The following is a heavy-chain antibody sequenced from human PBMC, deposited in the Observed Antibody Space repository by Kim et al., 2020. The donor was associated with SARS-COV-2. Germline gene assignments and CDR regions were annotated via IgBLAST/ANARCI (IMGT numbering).Heavy chain of an antibody. CDR2: IRSKAYGGKT. CDR1: RFTFGDFA. Sequence: GGSLRLSCTVSRFTFGDFAMSWVRQAPGKGLEWVGVIRSKAYGGKTEYAASVKCRFTISRDDSKSIAYLQMNSLKTEDTAVYYCTRFVSSGYYYDAWGQGTLVTVSS. CDR3: TRFVSSGYYYDA. V-gene: IGHV3-49*04. J-gene: IGHJ5*02. D-gene: IGHD3-22*01.